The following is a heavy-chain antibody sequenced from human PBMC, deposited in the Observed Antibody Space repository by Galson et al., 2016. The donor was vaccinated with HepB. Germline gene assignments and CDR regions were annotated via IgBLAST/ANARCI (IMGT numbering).Heavy chain of an antibody. CDR3: AREVIVVAPASRSYYYYYMDV. CDR2: TYYRSKWYN. D-gene: IGHD2-2*01. J-gene: IGHJ6*03. V-gene: IGHV6-1*01. Sequence: CAISGDSVSSNNAIWNWIRQSPSRGLEWLGRTYYRSKWYNDYGVSVKSRITISPDTSKNQFSLQLTSVTPEDTAVYYCAREVIVVAPASRSYYYYYMDVWGKGTTVTVSS. CDR1: GDSVSSNNAI.